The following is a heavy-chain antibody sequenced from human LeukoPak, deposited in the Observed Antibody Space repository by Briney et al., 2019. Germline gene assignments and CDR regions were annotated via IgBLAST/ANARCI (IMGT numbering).Heavy chain of an antibody. D-gene: IGHD3-22*01. CDR2: IYSGGST. CDR1: RFTVSSNY. J-gene: IGHJ4*02. V-gene: IGHV3-66*02. Sequence: GGSLRLSCAASRFTVSSNYMSWVRQAPGKGLEWVSVIYSGGSTYYADSVKGRFTISGDNSKNTLYLQMNSLRAEDTAVYYCARGRYDSSGYYYYFDYWGQGTLVTVSS. CDR3: ARGRYDSSGYYYYFDY.